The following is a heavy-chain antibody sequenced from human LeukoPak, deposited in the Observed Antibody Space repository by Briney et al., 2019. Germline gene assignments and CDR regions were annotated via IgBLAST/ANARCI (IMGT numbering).Heavy chain of an antibody. V-gene: IGHV1-2*02. D-gene: IGHD2-2*01. CDR3: ARAPQDIVVVPASIIGYGMDV. J-gene: IGHJ6*02. CDR1: GYTFTKYF. CDR2: INPNGGGT. Sequence: ASVRVSCKASGYTFTKYFLHWVRQAPGQGLEWMGWINPNGGGTLYAQTFQGRVTMTRDTSISTAYLEVTGLTSDDTAAYQCARAPQDIVVVPASIIGYGMDVWGQGTTVTVSS.